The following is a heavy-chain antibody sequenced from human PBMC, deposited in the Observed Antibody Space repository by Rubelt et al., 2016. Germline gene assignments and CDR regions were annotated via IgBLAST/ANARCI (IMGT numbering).Heavy chain of an antibody. CDR2: INSDGSST. J-gene: IGHJ6*02. Sequence: EVQLVESGGGLVQPGGSLRLSCAASGFTFSSYWMHRVRQAPGKGLVWVSRINSDGSSTSYADSVKGRFTISRDNAKNTLYLQMNSLRAGETAVYYCAREYSSGWYSRYYYYGMDVWGQGTTVTVSS. CDR3: AREYSSGWYSRYYYYGMDV. CDR1: GFTFSSYW. V-gene: IGHV3-74*01. D-gene: IGHD6-19*01.